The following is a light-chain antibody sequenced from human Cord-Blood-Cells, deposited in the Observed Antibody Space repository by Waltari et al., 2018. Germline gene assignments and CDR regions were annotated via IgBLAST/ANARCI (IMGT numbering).Light chain of an antibody. CDR1: SSDVGGYNY. CDR2: EVS. J-gene: IGLJ1*01. CDR3: SSYAGSNNV. Sequence: QSALTQPPSASGSPGQSVTIPCTGPSSDVGGYNYVSWYQQHPGKAPKIMIYEVSKRPSGVPDRFSGSKSGNTASLTVSGLQAEDEADYYCSSYAGSNNVFGTGTKVTVL. V-gene: IGLV2-8*01.